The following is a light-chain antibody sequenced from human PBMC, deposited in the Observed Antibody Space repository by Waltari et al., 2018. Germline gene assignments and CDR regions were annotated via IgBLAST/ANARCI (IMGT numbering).Light chain of an antibody. CDR1: SSNIGSNV. CDR3: AAWDDSLNGHVV. CDR2: SNN. V-gene: IGLV1-44*01. Sequence: QSVLTQPPSASGTPGQRVTISCSGSSSNIGSNVVNWYQQLPGSAPKLLIQSNNPPPSGVPDRFSGSKSGTSASLAISGLQSADEADYYCAAWDDSLNGHVVFGGGTKLTVL. J-gene: IGLJ2*01.